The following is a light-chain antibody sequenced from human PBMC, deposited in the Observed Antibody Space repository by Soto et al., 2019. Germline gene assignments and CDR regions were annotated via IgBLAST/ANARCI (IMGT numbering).Light chain of an antibody. V-gene: IGKV1-39*01. Sequence: DIRITQSPSSLSASVGDRVTITCRASLTIGDSLSWFQQKVGKPPTLLIYGASALQSGVPARFSGSGSGTDFTLTINNMQREDFATYYCQQTYNRPRTFGQGTKVDIK. J-gene: IGKJ1*01. CDR2: GAS. CDR3: QQTYNRPRT. CDR1: LTIGDS.